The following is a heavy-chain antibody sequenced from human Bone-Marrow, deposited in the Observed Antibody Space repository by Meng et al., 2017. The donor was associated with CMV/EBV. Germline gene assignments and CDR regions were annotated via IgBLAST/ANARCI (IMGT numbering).Heavy chain of an antibody. J-gene: IGHJ4*02. V-gene: IGHV2-70*12. CDR1: GFSLNTSGIR. D-gene: IGHD3-10*01. CDR2: IDWDADK. Sequence: SGPTLVKHTQTLTLTCTFSGFSLNTSGIRESCIRQPPGKALEWPARIDWDADKYCRTSLKTRLTISKATSKNQVVLTMTNMDPVDTATYSFAHRQGGLLWALWGQGTLVTVSS. CDR3: AHRQGGLLWAL.